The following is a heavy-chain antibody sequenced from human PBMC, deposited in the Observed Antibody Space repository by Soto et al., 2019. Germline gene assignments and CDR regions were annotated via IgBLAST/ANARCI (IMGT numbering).Heavy chain of an antibody. CDR3: ARAPRNYVFWCVYYGPYYYYGMDV. Sequence: ASVKVSCKASGYTFTSYGISWVRQAPGQGLEWMGWISAYYGNTNYAQKLQGRVTMTTDTSTSTAYMELRSLRSDDTAVYYCARAPRNYVFWCVYYGPYYYYGMDVGGQGTTVTVS. CDR1: GYTFTSYG. D-gene: IGHD3-3*01. J-gene: IGHJ6*02. V-gene: IGHV1-18*04. CDR2: ISAYYGNT.